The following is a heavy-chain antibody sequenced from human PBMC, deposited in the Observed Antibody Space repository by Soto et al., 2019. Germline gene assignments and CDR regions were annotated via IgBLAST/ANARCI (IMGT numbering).Heavy chain of an antibody. CDR2: INAGNGNT. V-gene: IGHV1-3*01. Sequence: QVQLVQSGAEVKKPGASVKVSCKASGYTFTSYAMHWVRQAPGQRLEWMGWINAGNGNTKYSQKFQGRVTITRDTSASTAYMDLSSLRSEDTTVYYWARGPGGPDGAGDYWGQGTLGTVSS. CDR1: GYTFTSYA. D-gene: IGHD3-10*01. CDR3: ARGPGGPDGAGDY. J-gene: IGHJ4*02.